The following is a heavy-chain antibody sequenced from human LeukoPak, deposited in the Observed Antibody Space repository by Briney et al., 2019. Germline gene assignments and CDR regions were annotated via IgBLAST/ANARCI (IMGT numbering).Heavy chain of an antibody. CDR2: INHSGNT. D-gene: IGHD2-8*01. Sequence: SETLSLTCAVYGGSFSGYYWSWIRQPPGKGLEWIGEINHSGNTNYNPSLKSRVTISLDTSNSQFSLKLSSVTAADTAVYYCARRIESLYYFDYWGQGTLVTVSS. CDR3: ARRIESLYYFDY. J-gene: IGHJ4*02. V-gene: IGHV4-34*01. CDR1: GGSFSGYY.